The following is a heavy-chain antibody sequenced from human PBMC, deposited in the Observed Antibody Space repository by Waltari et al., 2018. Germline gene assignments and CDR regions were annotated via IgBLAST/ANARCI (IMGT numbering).Heavy chain of an antibody. CDR1: GGPTSSGSYY. CDR3: ARGSALADTGSWFDP. V-gene: IGHV4-61*02. Sequence: QVQLQESGPGLVKPSQTLSLTCTVSGGPTSSGSYYLTWIRQPAGKGLEWVGRIYTSGSTTYNPSLKSRVTISVDTSKNQFSLKLSSVTAADTAVYYCARGSALADTGSWFDPWGQGTLVTVSS. D-gene: IGHD2-15*01. J-gene: IGHJ5*02. CDR2: IYTSGST.